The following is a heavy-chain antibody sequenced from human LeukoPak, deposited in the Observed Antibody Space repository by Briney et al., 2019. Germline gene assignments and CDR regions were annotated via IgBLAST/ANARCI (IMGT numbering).Heavy chain of an antibody. CDR2: IYYSGST. CDR3: ARRRFVTVAGMIDY. V-gene: IGHV4-39*01. Sequence: PSETLSLTCTVSGGSISSSSYYWGWIRQPPGKGREWIGSIYYSGSTYYNPSLKSRVTISVDTSKNQFSLKLSSVTAADTAVYYCARRRFVTVAGMIDYWGQGTLVTVSS. J-gene: IGHJ4*02. D-gene: IGHD6-19*01. CDR1: GGSISSSSYY.